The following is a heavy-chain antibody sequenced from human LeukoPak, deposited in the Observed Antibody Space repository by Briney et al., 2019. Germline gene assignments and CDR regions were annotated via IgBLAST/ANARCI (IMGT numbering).Heavy chain of an antibody. CDR1: GFTVKDNF. Sequence: GGSLRLSCAASGFTVKDNFMSWVRQAPGKGLEWVSAISGSGGSTYYADSVKGRFTFSRDNSKNTLYLQMNSLRAEDTALYYCAKGDSNPRYYYYYMDVWGKGTTVTVSS. V-gene: IGHV3-23*01. J-gene: IGHJ6*03. CDR2: ISGSGGST. CDR3: AKGDSNPRYYYYYMDV. D-gene: IGHD4-11*01.